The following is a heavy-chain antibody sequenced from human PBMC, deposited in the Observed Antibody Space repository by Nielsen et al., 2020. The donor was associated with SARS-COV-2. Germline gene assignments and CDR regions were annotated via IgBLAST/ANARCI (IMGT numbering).Heavy chain of an antibody. J-gene: IGHJ5*02. D-gene: IGHD3-3*01. CDR2: FDPEDGET. CDR3: ARVSPQPSTYYDFWSGYPRNWFDP. Sequence: WVRQAPGQGLEWMGGFDPEDGETIYAQKFQGRVTMTEDTSTDTAYMELSSLRSEDTAVYYCARVSPQPSTYYDFWSGYPRNWFDPWGQGTLVTVSS. V-gene: IGHV1-24*01.